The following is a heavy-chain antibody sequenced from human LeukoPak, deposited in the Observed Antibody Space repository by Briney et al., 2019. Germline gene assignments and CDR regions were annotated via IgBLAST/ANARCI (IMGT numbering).Heavy chain of an antibody. V-gene: IGHV4-59*11. Sequence: SETLSLTCTVSGGSISSHYWSWIRQPPGKGLEWIGYLYYSGSTNYNPSLKSRVTISVDTSKNQFSLKLSSVTAADTAVYYCARCYSSSSPYYYYYYMDVWGKGTTVTVSS. CDR3: ARCYSSSSPYYYYYYMDV. CDR1: GGSISSHY. D-gene: IGHD6-6*01. J-gene: IGHJ6*03. CDR2: LYYSGST.